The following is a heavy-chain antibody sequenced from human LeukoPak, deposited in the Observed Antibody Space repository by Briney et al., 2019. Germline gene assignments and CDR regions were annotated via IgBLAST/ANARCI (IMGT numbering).Heavy chain of an antibody. V-gene: IGHV4-30-2*01. J-gene: IGHJ3*02. D-gene: IGHD1-26*01. CDR3: ARGWIVGASPPICDAFDI. Sequence: PSETLSLTRTVSGGSISSGGYYWSWIRQPPGKGLEWIGYIYHSGSTYYNPSLKSRVTISVDRSKNQFSLKLSSVTAADTAVYYCARGWIVGASPPICDAFDIWGQGTMVTVSS. CDR2: IYHSGST. CDR1: GGSISSGGYY.